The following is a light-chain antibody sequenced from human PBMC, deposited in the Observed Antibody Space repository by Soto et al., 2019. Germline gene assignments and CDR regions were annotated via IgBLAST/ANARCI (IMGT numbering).Light chain of an antibody. Sequence: DIQMTQSPSSLSASVGDRVTITCRASESIARHLNWYQQKPGKAHKLLIYAASSLRNGGPSRFRGGGSGTDFTLTIRNLQPEDCATYYCQQTYSPLSIPFGQGTRLEIK. CDR2: AAS. CDR3: QQTYSPLSIP. J-gene: IGKJ5*01. V-gene: IGKV1-39*01. CDR1: ESIARH.